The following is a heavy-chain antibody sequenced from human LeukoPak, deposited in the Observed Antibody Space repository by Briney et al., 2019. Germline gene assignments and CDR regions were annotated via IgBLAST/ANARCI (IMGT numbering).Heavy chain of an antibody. CDR3: AKDLMVIIVSGAFDI. CDR1: GFTFGTYE. CDR2: TSSSDAGT. V-gene: IGHV3-23*01. Sequence: GGSLRLSCEASGFTFGTYEMDWVRQAPGKGLEWVSATSSSDAGTYYADSVRGRFTISRDNSKNTLYLQMNSLRAEDTALYYCAKDLMVIIVSGAFDIWGQGTMVTVSS. D-gene: IGHD3-3*01. J-gene: IGHJ3*02.